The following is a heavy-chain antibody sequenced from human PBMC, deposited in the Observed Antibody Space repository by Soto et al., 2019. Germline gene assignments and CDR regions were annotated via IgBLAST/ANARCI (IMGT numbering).Heavy chain of an antibody. V-gene: IGHV3-15*01. D-gene: IGHD7-27*01. CDR1: GFTFSNAW. J-gene: IGHJ5*02. CDR2: IKSNTDGGTT. CDR3: TTYLPPWAPNSFDP. Sequence: EVQLVESGGGLVKPGGSLRLSCAASGFTFSNAWMSWVRQAPGKGLEWVGRIKSNTDGGTTDYAARGKVSFTISRDDSKNTLYLQMKSLKTEDTAVYYCTTYLPPWAPNSFDPWGQGTLVTGSS.